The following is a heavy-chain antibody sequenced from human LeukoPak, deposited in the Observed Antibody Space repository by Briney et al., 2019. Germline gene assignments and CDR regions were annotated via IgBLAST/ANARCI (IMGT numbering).Heavy chain of an antibody. CDR1: GFTFSSYW. CDR2: INSDGSST. J-gene: IGHJ3*02. CDR3: STGSGHAFDI. D-gene: IGHD3-10*01. V-gene: IGHV3-74*01. Sequence: GGSLRLSCAASGFTFSSYWMHWVRQVPGKGLVWVSRINSDGSSTNYADSVKGRFTISRDNAKNTLYVQMNSLRAEDTAVYYCSTGSGHAFDIWGRGTMVTVSS.